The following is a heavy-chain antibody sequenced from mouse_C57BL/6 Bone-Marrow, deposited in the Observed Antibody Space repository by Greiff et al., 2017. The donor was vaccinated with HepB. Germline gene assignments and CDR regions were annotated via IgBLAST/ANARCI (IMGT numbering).Heavy chain of an antibody. CDR1: GYTFTSYG. J-gene: IGHJ3*01. CDR3: ARWLLPFAY. CDR2: IYPRSGNT. Sequence: QVQLKESGAELARPGASVKLSCKASGYTFTSYGISWVKQRTGQGLEWIGEIYPRSGNTYYNEKFKGKATLTADKSSSTAYMELRSLTSEDSAVYFCARWLLPFAYWGQGTLVTVSA. D-gene: IGHD2-3*01. V-gene: IGHV1-81*01.